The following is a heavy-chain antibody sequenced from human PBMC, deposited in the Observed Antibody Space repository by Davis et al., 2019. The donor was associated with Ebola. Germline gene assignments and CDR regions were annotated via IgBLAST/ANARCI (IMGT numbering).Heavy chain of an antibody. CDR2: ISGITSTK. CDR1: GFTFSDYY. Sequence: GESLKISCAASGFTFSDYYMTWIRQAPGKGLEYVSYISGITSTKYYADSVKGRFTVSRDSARDTLYLHMDSLRAEDTAVYYCARNSYYYDSSYYYRFDYWGQGTQVTVSS. J-gene: IGHJ4*02. V-gene: IGHV3-11*01. CDR3: ARNSYYYDSSYYYRFDY. D-gene: IGHD3-22*01.